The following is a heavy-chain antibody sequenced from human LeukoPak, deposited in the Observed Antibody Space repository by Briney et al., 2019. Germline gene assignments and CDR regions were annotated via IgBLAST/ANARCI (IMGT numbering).Heavy chain of an antibody. CDR2: ISGSGGST. Sequence: GGSLRLSCAASGFTFSSYAMSLVRQAPGKGLEWVSAISGSGGSTYYADSVKGRFTNSRDNSKNTLYLQMNSLRAEDTAVYYCAKDSDDYVWGSYRYTPSFDYWGQGTLVTVSS. V-gene: IGHV3-23*01. CDR3: AKDSDDYVWGSYRYTPSFDY. CDR1: GFTFSSYA. J-gene: IGHJ4*02. D-gene: IGHD3-16*02.